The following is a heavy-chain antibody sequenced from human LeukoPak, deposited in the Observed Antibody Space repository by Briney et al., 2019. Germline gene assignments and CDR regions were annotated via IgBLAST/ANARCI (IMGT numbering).Heavy chain of an antibody. CDR2: INHSGST. J-gene: IGHJ3*02. CDR3: ARWNYDSSGHRPFDI. D-gene: IGHD3-22*01. V-gene: IGHV4-34*01. Sequence: SETLSLTCAVYGGSFSGYYRSWIRQPPGKGLEWIGEINHSGSTNYNPSLKSRVTISVDTSKNQFSLKLSSVTAADTAVYYCARWNYDSSGHRPFDIWGQGIMVTVSS. CDR1: GGSFSGYY.